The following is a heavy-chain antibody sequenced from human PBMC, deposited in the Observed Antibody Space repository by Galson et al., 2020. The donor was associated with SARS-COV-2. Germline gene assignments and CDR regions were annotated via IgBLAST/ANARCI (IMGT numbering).Heavy chain of an antibody. J-gene: IGHJ4*02. Sequence: SVKVSCKASGGTFSSYAISWVRQAPGQGLEWMGGIIPIFGTANYAQKFQGRVTITADKSTSTAYMELSSLRSEDTAVYYCARARNYYGSGSYYNELDYWGQGTLVTVSS. CDR2: IIPIFGTA. CDR3: ARARNYYGSGSYYNELDY. D-gene: IGHD3-10*01. V-gene: IGHV1-69*06. CDR1: GGTFSSYA.